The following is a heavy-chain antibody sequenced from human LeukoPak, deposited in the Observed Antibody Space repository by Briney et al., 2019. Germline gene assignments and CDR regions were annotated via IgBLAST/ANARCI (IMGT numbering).Heavy chain of an antibody. CDR2: ISGSGGSA. J-gene: IGHJ5*02. CDR3: AKEGASGEAVAGTEWFGP. Sequence: GGSLRLSCAASGFTFSSYAMTWVRQAPGKGLEWVSAISGSGGSAYYADSVRGRFTISRDNSKNTLYLQMKSLRAEDTAVYDCAKEGASGEAVAGTEWFGPWGQGTLVTVSS. D-gene: IGHD6-19*01. V-gene: IGHV3-23*01. CDR1: GFTFSSYA.